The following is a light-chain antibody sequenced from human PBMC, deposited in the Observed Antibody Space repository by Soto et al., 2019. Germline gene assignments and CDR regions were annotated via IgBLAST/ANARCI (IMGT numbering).Light chain of an antibody. CDR2: DAS. V-gene: IGKV3-11*01. Sequence: EIVLTQSPATLSLSPGERATLSCRASQSVSSYLAWYQQKPGQAPRLLIYDASNRATGIPARFSGSGSGTDFTLTISILEPEDIAVYYCQQRRNWPTFGPGTKVDIK. J-gene: IGKJ3*01. CDR3: QQRRNWPT. CDR1: QSVSSY.